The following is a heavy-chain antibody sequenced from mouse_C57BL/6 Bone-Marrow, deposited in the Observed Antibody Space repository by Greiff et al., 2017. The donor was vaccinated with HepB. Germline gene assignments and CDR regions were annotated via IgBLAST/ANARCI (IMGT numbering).Heavy chain of an antibody. CDR3: VREGWDSWFAY. CDR2: IRSKSNNYAT. J-gene: IGHJ3*01. CDR1: GFSFNTYA. Sequence: EVMLVESGGGLVQPKGSLKLSCAASGFSFNTYAMNWVRQAPGKGLEWVARIRSKSNNYATYYADSVKDRFTISRDDSESMLYLQMNNLKTEDTAMYYCVREGWDSWFAYWGQGTLVTVSA. D-gene: IGHD4-1*01. V-gene: IGHV10-1*01.